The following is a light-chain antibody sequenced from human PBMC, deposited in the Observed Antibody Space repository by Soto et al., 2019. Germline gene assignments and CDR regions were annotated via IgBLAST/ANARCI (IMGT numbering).Light chain of an antibody. CDR3: SSYTSSSTLYV. Sequence: QSVLTQPASVSGSPGQSITISCTGTSSDVGGYNYVSWYQQHPGKAPKFMIYEVSNRPSGVSNRFSGSKSGNTASLTISGLHAEDEADYYCSSYTSSSTLYVFGTGTKVTVL. CDR1: SSDVGGYNY. CDR2: EVS. V-gene: IGLV2-14*01. J-gene: IGLJ1*01.